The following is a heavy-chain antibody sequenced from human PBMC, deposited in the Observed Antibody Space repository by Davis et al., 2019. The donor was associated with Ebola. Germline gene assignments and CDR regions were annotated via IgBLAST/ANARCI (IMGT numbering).Heavy chain of an antibody. CDR2: LNPTSGNT. CDR1: GYTFTSYD. CDR3: ARLHRPYYQYGMDV. J-gene: IGHJ6*02. V-gene: IGHV1-8*01. Sequence: ASVQVSCKASGYTFTSYDITWVRQATGQGLEWMGWLNPTSGNTVYAQRFQGRVTMTSDTSITTAYMELSSLTSEDTAVYYCARLHRPYYQYGMDVWGQGTRVTVSS.